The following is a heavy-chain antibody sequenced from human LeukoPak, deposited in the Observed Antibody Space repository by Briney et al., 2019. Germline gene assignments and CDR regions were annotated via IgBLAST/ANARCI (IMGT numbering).Heavy chain of an antibody. CDR3: ARRPYGVTMVRGVRASNWFDP. V-gene: IGHV4-34*01. J-gene: IGHJ5*02. Sequence: SETLSLTCAVYGGSFSGYYWSWIRQPPGKGLEWIGEINHSGSTNYNPSLKSRVTISVDTSKNQFSLKLSSVTAADTAVYYCARRPYGVTMVRGVRASNWFDPWGQGTLVTVSS. CDR1: GGSFSGYY. CDR2: INHSGST. D-gene: IGHD3-10*01.